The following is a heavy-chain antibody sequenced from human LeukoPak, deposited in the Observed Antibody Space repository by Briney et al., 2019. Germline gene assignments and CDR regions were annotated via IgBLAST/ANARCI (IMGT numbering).Heavy chain of an antibody. Sequence: ASVKVSCKASGYTFTSYYMHWVRQAPGQGLEWMGIINPSGGSTSYAQKFQGRVTMTRDTSKNQFSLKLSSVTAADTAVYYCARFSITMIVGGGPFDYWGQGTLVTVSS. CDR1: GYTFTSYY. J-gene: IGHJ4*02. CDR3: ARFSITMIVGGGPFDY. CDR2: INPSGGST. V-gene: IGHV1-46*01. D-gene: IGHD3-22*01.